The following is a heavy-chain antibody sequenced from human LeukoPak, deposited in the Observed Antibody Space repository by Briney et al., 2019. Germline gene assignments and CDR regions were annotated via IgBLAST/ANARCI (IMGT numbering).Heavy chain of an antibody. CDR1: GFTFSSYG. Sequence: GGSLRLSCGASGFTFSSYGMHWVRQAPGKGLEWGSSISSSSSYIYYADSVKGRFTISRDNAKNSLYLQMNSLRAEDTAVYYCARDARRDGYKTSDYWGQGTLVTVSS. CDR3: ARDARRDGYKTSDY. D-gene: IGHD5-24*01. V-gene: IGHV3-21*01. CDR2: ISSSSSYI. J-gene: IGHJ4*02.